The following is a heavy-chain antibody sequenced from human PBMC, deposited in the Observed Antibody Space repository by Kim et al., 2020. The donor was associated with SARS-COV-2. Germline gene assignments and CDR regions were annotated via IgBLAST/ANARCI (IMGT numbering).Heavy chain of an antibody. V-gene: IGHV3-30*01. D-gene: IGHD3-10*01. J-gene: IGHJ5*02. CDR3: ARDGDMDYYGSGSSQGFDP. Sequence: GRFTISRDKSKNTLYLQMNSLRAEDTAVYYCARDGDMDYYGSGSSQGFDPWGQGTLVTVSS.